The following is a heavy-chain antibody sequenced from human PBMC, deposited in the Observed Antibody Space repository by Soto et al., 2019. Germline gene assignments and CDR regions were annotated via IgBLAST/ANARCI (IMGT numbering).Heavy chain of an antibody. CDR3: ARESGENWTYEAH. Sequence: QVQQLESGPGLVKPWDTLSLTCTVSGAYISDFSWSWIRQPAGKGLEWIGRITVNGNTQYNPSFRSRVTMSMDTSRNQFSLNLQSATAADTAMYYCARESGENWTYEAHWGQGTLVTVSS. V-gene: IGHV4-4*07. CDR1: GAYISDFS. CDR2: ITVNGNT. J-gene: IGHJ1*01. D-gene: IGHD1-7*01.